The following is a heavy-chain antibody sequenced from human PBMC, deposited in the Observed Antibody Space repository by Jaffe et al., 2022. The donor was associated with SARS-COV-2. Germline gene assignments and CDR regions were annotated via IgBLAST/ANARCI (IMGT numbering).Heavy chain of an antibody. Sequence: QVQLVESGGGVVQPGRSLRLSCAASGFTFSSYAMHWVRQAPGKGLEWVAVISYDGSNKYYADSVKGRFTISRDNSKNTLYLQMNSLRAEDTAVYYCARGSGWQLVLSGYFDYWGQGTLVTVSS. CDR3: ARGSGWQLVLSGYFDY. V-gene: IGHV3-30-3*01. J-gene: IGHJ4*02. CDR1: GFTFSSYA. D-gene: IGHD6-13*01. CDR2: ISYDGSNK.